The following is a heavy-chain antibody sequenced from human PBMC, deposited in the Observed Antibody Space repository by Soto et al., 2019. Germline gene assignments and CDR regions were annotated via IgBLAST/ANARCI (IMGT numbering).Heavy chain of an antibody. CDR3: AGCSGGACHQNYGMDV. CDR1: GFTFSSCT. D-gene: IGHD2-15*01. Sequence: EVHLVESGGGLVKPGGSLRLSCAVSGFTFSSCTMNWVRQAPGKGLEWVSSISPSTSHIYYADSVKGRFTISRDNAKNSRLLKMNRLRAEDTAVYYCAGCSGGACHQNYGMDVWGQGTTVTVSS. J-gene: IGHJ6*02. V-gene: IGHV3-21*01. CDR2: ISPSTSHI.